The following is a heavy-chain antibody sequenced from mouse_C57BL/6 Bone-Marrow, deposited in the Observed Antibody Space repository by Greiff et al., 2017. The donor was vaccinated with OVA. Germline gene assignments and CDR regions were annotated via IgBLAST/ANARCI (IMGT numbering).Heavy chain of an antibody. CDR3: AGGGRCYWYFDF. CDR1: GYTFTDYY. V-gene: IGHV1-76*01. Sequence: VQLQQSGAELVRPGASVKLSCKASGYTFTDYYINWVKQRPGQGLEWIARIYPGSGNTYYNEKFKGKATLTAEKSSSTAYMQLSSLTSEDSAVYFCAGGGRCYWYFDFWGTGTTVTVSS. J-gene: IGHJ1*03. CDR2: IYPGSGNT.